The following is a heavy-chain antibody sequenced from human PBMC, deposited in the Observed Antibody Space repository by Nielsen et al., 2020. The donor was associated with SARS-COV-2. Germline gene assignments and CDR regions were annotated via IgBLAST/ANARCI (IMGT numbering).Heavy chain of an antibody. V-gene: IGHV4-34*01. J-gene: IGHJ2*01. CDR2: INHSGST. Sequence: SETLSLTCAVYGGSFSGCYWSWIRQPPGKGLEWIGEINHSGSTNYNPSLKSRVTISVDTSKNQFSLKLSSVTAADTAVYYCARRIVGASDWYFDLWGRGTLVTVSS. CDR1: GGSFSGCY. D-gene: IGHD1-26*01. CDR3: ARRIVGASDWYFDL.